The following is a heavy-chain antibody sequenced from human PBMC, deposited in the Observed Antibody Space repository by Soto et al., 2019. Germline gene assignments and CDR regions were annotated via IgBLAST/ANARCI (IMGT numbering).Heavy chain of an antibody. Sequence: QVQLVQSGAEVKEPGSSVKVSCKASGGTFTSYAISWVRQAPGQGLEWMGGIIPLFGTPKYAQAFQGRVTITADRSTGTAYMEVRSLTSEDAAVYYCARDTVRRRNYVVDYSYAMDVWGQGTTVTVSS. J-gene: IGHJ6*02. D-gene: IGHD1-7*01. V-gene: IGHV1-69*06. CDR1: GGTFTSYA. CDR2: IIPLFGTP. CDR3: ARDTVRRRNYVVDYSYAMDV.